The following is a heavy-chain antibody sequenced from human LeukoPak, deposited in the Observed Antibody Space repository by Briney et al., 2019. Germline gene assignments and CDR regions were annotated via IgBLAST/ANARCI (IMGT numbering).Heavy chain of an antibody. V-gene: IGHV3-23*01. J-gene: IGHJ4*02. D-gene: IGHD4-17*01. Sequence: PGGSLRLSCAASGFTFSSYAMSWVRQAPGKGLEWVSSIGGSGGSTYYAESVKGRCTISRDNSKNTMYLQMNSLRAEDTVIYYCARAHLHYGDSIHDLDYWGQGTLVTVSS. CDR3: ARAHLHYGDSIHDLDY. CDR1: GFTFSSYA. CDR2: IGGSGGST.